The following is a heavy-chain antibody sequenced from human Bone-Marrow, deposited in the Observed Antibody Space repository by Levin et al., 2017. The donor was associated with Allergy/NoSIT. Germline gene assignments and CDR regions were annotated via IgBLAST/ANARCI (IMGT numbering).Heavy chain of an antibody. V-gene: IGHV3-74*01. CDR1: EFTFKNYW. CDR2: IKTDGRTT. D-gene: IGHD4-23*01. Sequence: PGGSLRLSCAASEFTFKNYWMNWVRQAPGKGLVWVSRIKTDGRTTTYADSVKGRFTISRDNAKNTLYLQMNSLRAEDTAVYYCVRDGGTVAAQDWYFDRWGRGTLVTVSS. CDR3: VRDGGTVAAQDWYFDR. J-gene: IGHJ2*01.